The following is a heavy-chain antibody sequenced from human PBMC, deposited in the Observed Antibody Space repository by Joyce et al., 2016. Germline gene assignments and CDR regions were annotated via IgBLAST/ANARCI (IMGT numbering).Heavy chain of an antibody. J-gene: IGHJ4*02. V-gene: IGHV3-23*01. D-gene: IGHD2-21*02. CDR3: AAIVVVTAIHGDY. Sequence: EVQLLESGGGLVQPGGSLRLSCAASGFTFSTYAMSWVRQAPGKGLEWVSAISGSGGSKQYADSVKGRCTISRDNSKNTLFLQMNSLRAEDTAVYYCAAIVVVTAIHGDYWGQGTLVTVSS. CDR2: ISGSGGSK. CDR1: GFTFSTYA.